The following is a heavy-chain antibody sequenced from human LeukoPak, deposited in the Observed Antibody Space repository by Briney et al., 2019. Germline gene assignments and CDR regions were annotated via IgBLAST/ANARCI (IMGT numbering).Heavy chain of an antibody. V-gene: IGHV3-21*01. Sequence: KTGGSLRLSCAASGFTFNSYSMNWVRQAPGKGLEWVSSISSISSYIYYADSVKGRFTVSRDNAKNSLYLQMDSLRAEDTAVYYCARDPSGTYYPRVSGALDIWGQGTMVTVSS. CDR2: ISSISSYI. CDR1: GFTFNSYS. CDR3: ARDPSGTYYPRVSGALDI. J-gene: IGHJ3*02. D-gene: IGHD1-26*01.